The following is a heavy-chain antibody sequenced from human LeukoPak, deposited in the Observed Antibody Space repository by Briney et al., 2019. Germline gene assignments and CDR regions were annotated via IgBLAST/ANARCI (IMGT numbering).Heavy chain of an antibody. Sequence: TSETLSLTCTVSGGSISSSSYYWGWIRQPPGKGLEWIGSIYYSGSTYYNPSLKSRVTISVDTSKNQFSLKLSSVTAADTAVYYCARLLLVGSTAWFDPWGQGTLVTVSS. CDR2: IYYSGST. D-gene: IGHD5/OR15-5a*01. CDR3: ARLLLVGSTAWFDP. V-gene: IGHV4-39*01. CDR1: GGSISSSSYY. J-gene: IGHJ5*02.